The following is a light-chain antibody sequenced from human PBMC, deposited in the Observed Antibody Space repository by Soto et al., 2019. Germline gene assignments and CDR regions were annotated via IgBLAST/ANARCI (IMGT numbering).Light chain of an antibody. CDR3: SLHAGSKRV. V-gene: IGLV2-8*01. CDR2: EVS. CDR1: SSDVGGYNY. Sequence: SALTQPPSASGSPGQSVTISCTGTSSDVGGYNYVSWYQQHPGKAPKLMIYEVSKRPSGVPDRFSGSKSGNTASLTVSGLQAEDEADYYCSLHAGSKRVFGTGTKVTV. J-gene: IGLJ1*01.